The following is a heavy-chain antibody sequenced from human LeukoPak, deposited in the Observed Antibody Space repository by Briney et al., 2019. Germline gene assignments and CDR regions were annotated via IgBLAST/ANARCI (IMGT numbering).Heavy chain of an antibody. CDR1: GGSINSYY. J-gene: IGHJ5*02. Sequence: PSETLSLTCTVSGGSINSYYWSWIRQPPGKGLEWLGYVYYAGSTSYNPSLKGRVTISLHTSKNQFSLNVSSVTAADTAVYYCARGGDGYKSPWFDPWGRGTLVTVSS. D-gene: IGHD5-24*01. CDR3: ARGGDGYKSPWFDP. V-gene: IGHV4-59*01. CDR2: VYYAGST.